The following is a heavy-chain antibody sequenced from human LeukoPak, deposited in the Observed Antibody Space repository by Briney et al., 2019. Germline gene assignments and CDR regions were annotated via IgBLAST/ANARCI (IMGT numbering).Heavy chain of an antibody. CDR2: FYYTGST. V-gene: IGHV4-39*01. CDR1: GGSISSNGYY. D-gene: IGHD1-26*01. Sequence: SETLSLTCTVSGGSISSNGYYWGWIRQPPGKGLEWIGSFYYTGSTFYSPSLKSRVTISVDTSKNQFSLKLSSVTAADTAVYYCARRSGAYHAFDIWGQGTMVTVSS. J-gene: IGHJ3*02. CDR3: ARRSGAYHAFDI.